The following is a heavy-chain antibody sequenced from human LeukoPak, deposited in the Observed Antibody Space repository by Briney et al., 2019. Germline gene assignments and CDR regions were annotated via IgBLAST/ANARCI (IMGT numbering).Heavy chain of an antibody. Sequence: GESLKISSKGSGYSFTSYWIGWVRQMPGKGLEWMGIIYPGDSDTRYSPSFQGQVTISADKSISTAYLQWSSLKASDTAMYYCARLDSGEWELLWYYGMDVWGQGTTVTVS. CDR3: ARLDSGEWELLWYYGMDV. J-gene: IGHJ6*02. CDR2: IYPGDSDT. CDR1: GYSFTSYW. D-gene: IGHD1-26*01. V-gene: IGHV5-51*01.